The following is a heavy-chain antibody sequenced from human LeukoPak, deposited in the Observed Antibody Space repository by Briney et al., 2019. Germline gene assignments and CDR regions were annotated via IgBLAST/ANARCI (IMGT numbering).Heavy chain of an antibody. D-gene: IGHD3-16*01. CDR1: GDSVSSNSAA. V-gene: IGHV6-1*01. Sequence: SQTLSLTCAISGDSVSSNSAAWNWIRQSPSRSLEWLGRTYYRSKWYNDYAVSVKSRITINPDTSKNQFSLQLNSVTPEDTAVYYCARGGGGYRGETNWFDPWGQGTLVTVSS. CDR3: ARGGGGYRGETNWFDP. CDR2: TYYRSKWYN. J-gene: IGHJ5*02.